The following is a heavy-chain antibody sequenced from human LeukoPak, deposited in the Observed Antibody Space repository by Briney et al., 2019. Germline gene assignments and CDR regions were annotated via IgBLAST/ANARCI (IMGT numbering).Heavy chain of an antibody. CDR3: ARRAPVVITYYYYYMDV. V-gene: IGHV1-18*01. D-gene: IGHD3-22*01. CDR1: GYTFTSYG. CDR2: ISAYNGNT. Sequence: GASVKVSCKASGYTFTSYGITWVRQAPGQGLEWMGWISAYNGNTHYAQKLQGRVTMTTDTSTSTAYMDLRSLRSDDTAVYYCARRAPVVITYYYYYMDVWGKGTTVTVSS. J-gene: IGHJ6*03.